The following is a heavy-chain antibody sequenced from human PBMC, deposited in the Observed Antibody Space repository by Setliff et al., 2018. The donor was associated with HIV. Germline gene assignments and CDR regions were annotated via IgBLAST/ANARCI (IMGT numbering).Heavy chain of an antibody. V-gene: IGHV3-7*01. CDR2: IKEDGSEK. J-gene: IGHJ4*01. CDR1: GFMFSSYW. CDR3: ARVWDYCGGACFYFDY. D-gene: IGHD2-21*02. Sequence: GGSLRLSCVTSGFMFSSYWMTWVRQAPGKGLEWVANIKEDGSEKYYSDSVKGRFTISRDNAKNSLYLQVNSLGPEDTAVYFCARVWDYCGGACFYFDYWG.